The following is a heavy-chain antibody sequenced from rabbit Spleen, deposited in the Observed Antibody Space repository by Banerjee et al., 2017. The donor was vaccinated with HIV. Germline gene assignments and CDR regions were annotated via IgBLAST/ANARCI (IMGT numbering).Heavy chain of an antibody. D-gene: IGHD4-2*01. CDR1: GFSFSNKA. CDR2: IDPIFSST. V-gene: IGHV1S7*01. Sequence: QLVESGGGLVKPEGSLKLSCTASGFSFSNKAAMCWVRQAPGKGLEWIGYIDPIFSSTHYATWVNGRFIISSHNAQNTLYLQLNSLTAADTATYFCARDAGTYDYIDVYFNLWGQGTLVPVS. J-gene: IGHJ4*01. CDR3: ARDAGTYDYIDVYFNL.